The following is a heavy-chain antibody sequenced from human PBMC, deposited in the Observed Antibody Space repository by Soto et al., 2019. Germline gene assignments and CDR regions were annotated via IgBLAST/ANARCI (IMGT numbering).Heavy chain of an antibody. Sequence: SETLSLTCTVSGGSMSSGDHYWSWIRQPPGKGLEWIGYIYYSGSSYYNPSLKSRVTTSVDTSKNQFSLKLSSVTAADTAVYYCARGTKINLIPRYESYYFDYWGQGALVTVSS. CDR2: IYYSGSS. CDR1: GGSMSSGDHY. J-gene: IGHJ4*02. V-gene: IGHV4-30-4*01. D-gene: IGHD2-21*01. CDR3: ARGTKINLIPRYESYYFDY.